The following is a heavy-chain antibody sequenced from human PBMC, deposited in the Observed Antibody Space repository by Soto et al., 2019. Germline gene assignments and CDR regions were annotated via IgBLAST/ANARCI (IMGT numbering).Heavy chain of an antibody. V-gene: IGHV5-51*01. CDR3: ARPIAVAGSNEYYFDY. D-gene: IGHD6-19*01. Sequence: GESLKISCKGSGYSFTSYWIGWVRQMPGKGLEWMGIIYPGDSDTRYSPSFQGQVTISADKSISTAYLQWSSLKASDTAMYYYARPIAVAGSNEYYFDYWGQGTLVTVSS. CDR2: IYPGDSDT. CDR1: GYSFTSYW. J-gene: IGHJ4*02.